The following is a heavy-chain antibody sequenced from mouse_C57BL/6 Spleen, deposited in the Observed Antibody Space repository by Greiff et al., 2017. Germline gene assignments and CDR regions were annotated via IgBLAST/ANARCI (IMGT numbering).Heavy chain of an antibody. J-gene: IGHJ4*01. Sequence: EVQLQESGGGLVQPGGSLSLSCAASGFTFTDYYMSWVRQPPEKALEWLGFIRNKANGYTTEYSASVKGRFTISRDNSQSILYLQMNALRAEDSATYYCARSPYYYGSSPYYYAMDYWGQGTSVTVSS. CDR2: IRNKANGYTT. V-gene: IGHV7-3*01. CDR3: ARSPYYYGSSPYYYAMDY. CDR1: GFTFTDYY. D-gene: IGHD1-1*01.